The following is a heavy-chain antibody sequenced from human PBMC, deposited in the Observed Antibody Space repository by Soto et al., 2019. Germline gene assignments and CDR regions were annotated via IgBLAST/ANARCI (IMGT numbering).Heavy chain of an antibody. CDR2: IYYSGST. V-gene: IGHV4-59*01. D-gene: IGHD3-9*01. J-gene: IGHJ5*02. Sequence: QVQLQESGPGLVKPSETLSLTCTVSGGSISSYYWSWIRQPPGKGLEWIGYIYYSGSTNYNPSLKSRVTISVDTSKNQFSLKLSSVTAADTAVYYCARVAAYYDILTSYLPSPNNWFDPWGQGTLVTVSS. CDR3: ARVAAYYDILTSYLPSPNNWFDP. CDR1: GGSISSYY.